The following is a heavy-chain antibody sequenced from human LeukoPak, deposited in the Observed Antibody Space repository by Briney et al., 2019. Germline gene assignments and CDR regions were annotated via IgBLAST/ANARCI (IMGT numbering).Heavy chain of an antibody. J-gene: IGHJ4*02. CDR1: GFTFDDYA. CDR3: ARTTYYYDSSGYQPYYFDY. CDR2: ISWNSGSI. D-gene: IGHD3-22*01. V-gene: IGHV3-9*01. Sequence: PGGFLRLSCAASGFTFDDYAMHWVRQAPGKGLEWVSGISWNSGSIGYADSVKGRFTISRDNAKNSLYLQMNSLRAEDTALYYCARTTYYYDSSGYQPYYFDYWGQGTLVTVSS.